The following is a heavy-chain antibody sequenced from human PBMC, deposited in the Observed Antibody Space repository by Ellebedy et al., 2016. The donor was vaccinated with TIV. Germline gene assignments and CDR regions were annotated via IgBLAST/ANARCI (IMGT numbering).Heavy chain of an antibody. CDR1: GFTFSSYW. CDR3: AKLERNRDY. J-gene: IGHJ4*02. CDR2: IKQDGSEM. D-gene: IGHD1-14*01. V-gene: IGHV3-7*01. Sequence: GGSLRLXCAASGFTFSSYWMSWVRQGLGKGLEWVANIKQDGSEMYYVDSVKGRFTISRDNAKNSLYLQLSSLRAEDTAVYYCAKLERNRDYWGQGTLVTVSS.